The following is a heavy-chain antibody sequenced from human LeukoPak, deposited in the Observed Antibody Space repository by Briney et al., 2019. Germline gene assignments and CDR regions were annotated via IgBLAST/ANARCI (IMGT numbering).Heavy chain of an antibody. CDR2: ISPYNDNT. J-gene: IGHJ4*02. D-gene: IGHD3-10*01. Sequence: GASVKVSCKASGYSFPSYGISWVRQAPGQGPEWMGWISPYNDNTNYAQKLQGRATLTTDTSTSTAYTELRSLRSDDTAVCYCARHFYGSGTYYHFDYWGQGTLVTVSS. CDR1: GYSFPSYG. V-gene: IGHV1-18*01. CDR3: ARHFYGSGTYYHFDY.